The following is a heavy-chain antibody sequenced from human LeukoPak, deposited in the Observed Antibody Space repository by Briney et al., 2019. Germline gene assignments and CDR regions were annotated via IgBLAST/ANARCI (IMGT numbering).Heavy chain of an antibody. J-gene: IGHJ3*02. CDR3: AKDLRVTVFGVIMPHDVFDI. V-gene: IGHV3-21*04. Sequence: IPGGSLRLSCAASGFTFSSYSMNWVRQAPGKGLEWVSSISSSSYYIYYADSVKGRFTISRDNAKNSLYLQMNSLRAEDTAVYYCAKDLRVTVFGVIMPHDVFDIWGQGTMVTVSS. CDR1: GFTFSSYS. CDR2: ISSSSYYI. D-gene: IGHD3-3*01.